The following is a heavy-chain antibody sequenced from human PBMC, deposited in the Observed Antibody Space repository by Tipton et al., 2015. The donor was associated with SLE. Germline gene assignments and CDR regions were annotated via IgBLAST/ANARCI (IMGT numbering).Heavy chain of an antibody. CDR1: GGSISSGTCY. CDR2: IYTSGST. J-gene: IGHJ4*02. CDR3: ARVDSGNLLFDF. V-gene: IGHV4-61*02. D-gene: IGHD1-26*01. Sequence: TLSLTCTVSGGSISSGTCYWSWIRQPAGKGLEWIGRIYTSGSTNYNPSLKSRVTISVDTSKNQFSLKLSSVTAADTAVYYCARVDSGNLLFDFWGQGTLVTVSS.